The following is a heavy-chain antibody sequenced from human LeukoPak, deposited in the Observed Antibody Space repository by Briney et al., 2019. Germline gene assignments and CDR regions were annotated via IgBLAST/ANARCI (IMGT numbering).Heavy chain of an antibody. V-gene: IGHV4-59*08. Sequence: SETLSLTCTVSGGSVRSYFWSWIRQPPGKGLEWIGYIYYSGSTNYNPSLKSRVTMSIDTSNNHFSLRLSSVTAADTAMYYCARGFYDSSGYSSPFDSWGQGTLVTVSS. J-gene: IGHJ4*02. CDR1: GGSVRSYF. CDR2: IYYSGST. D-gene: IGHD3-22*01. CDR3: ARGFYDSSGYSSPFDS.